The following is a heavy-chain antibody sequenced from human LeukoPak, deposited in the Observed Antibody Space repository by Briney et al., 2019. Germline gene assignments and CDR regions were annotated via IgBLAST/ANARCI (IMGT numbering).Heavy chain of an antibody. V-gene: IGHV3-64*01. Sequence: GGSLRLSCAASGFTFSGNSMHWVRQAPGKGLEYVSVISANGAGTDYAYSVKGRFTISRDNSKNTVYLQMGSLRTEDMAVYYCARETWGYMDVWGKGTTVYVSS. D-gene: IGHD3-16*01. CDR3: ARETWGYMDV. J-gene: IGHJ6*03. CDR2: ISANGAGT. CDR1: GFTFSGNS.